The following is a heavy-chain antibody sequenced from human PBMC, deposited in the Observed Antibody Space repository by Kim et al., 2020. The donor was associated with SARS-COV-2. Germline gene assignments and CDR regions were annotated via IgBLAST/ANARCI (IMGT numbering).Heavy chain of an antibody. CDR3: ARGVHDWLPPDYAFDI. D-gene: IGHD3-9*01. CDR2: ISYDGSNK. CDR1: GFTFSSYA. J-gene: IGHJ3*02. V-gene: IGHV3-30*04. Sequence: GGSLRLSCAASGFTFSSYAMHWVRQAPGKGLEWVAVISYDGSNKYYADSVKGRFTISRDNSKNTLYLQMNSLRAEDTAVYYCARGVHDWLPPDYAFDIWGQGTIVTVCS.